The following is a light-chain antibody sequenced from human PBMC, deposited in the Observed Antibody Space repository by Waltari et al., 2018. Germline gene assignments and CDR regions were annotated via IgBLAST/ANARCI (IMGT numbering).Light chain of an antibody. CDR2: EVI. J-gene: IGLJ1*01. Sequence: QSALTQPASVSGTPGQSITISCTGTTSDVRNYDLVSWYQHHPGKAPKLRICEVIKRPSGVSSRFSGSKSGSTASLTISGLQPDDEADYYCCSYAGLGTYVFGSGTKVTVL. CDR1: TSDVRNYDL. CDR3: CSYAGLGTYV. V-gene: IGLV2-23*02.